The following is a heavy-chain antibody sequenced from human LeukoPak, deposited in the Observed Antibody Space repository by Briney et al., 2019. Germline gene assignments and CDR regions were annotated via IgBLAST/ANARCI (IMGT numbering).Heavy chain of an antibody. J-gene: IGHJ4*02. CDR1: GFTFSSYG. CDR3: ASIAVAGTR. Sequence: GSLRLSCAASGFTFSSYGMHWVRQPPGKGLEWIGEINHSGSTNYNPSLKSRVTISVDTSKNQFSLKLSSVTAADTAVYYCASIAVAGTRWGQGTLVTVSS. V-gene: IGHV4-34*01. CDR2: INHSGST. D-gene: IGHD6-19*01.